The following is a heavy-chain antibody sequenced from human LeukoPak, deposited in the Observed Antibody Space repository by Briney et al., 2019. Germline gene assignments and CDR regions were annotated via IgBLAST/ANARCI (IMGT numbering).Heavy chain of an antibody. CDR3: AKGYNYAYEY. V-gene: IGHV3-53*01. CDR2: IYSGGST. Sequence: GGSLRLSCAASGFTVSSSYMSWVRQAPGKGLEWVSLIYSGGSTYYADSVKGRFTISRDNSKNTLYLPMNSLRPEDTAVYYCAKGYNYAYEYWGQGTLVTVSS. D-gene: IGHD5-18*01. J-gene: IGHJ4*02. CDR1: GFTVSSSY.